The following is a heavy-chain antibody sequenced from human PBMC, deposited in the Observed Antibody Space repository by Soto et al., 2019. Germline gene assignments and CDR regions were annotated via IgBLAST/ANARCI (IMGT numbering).Heavy chain of an antibody. V-gene: IGHV3-66*01. Sequence: EVRLVQSGGGLVQPGGSLRLSCAASLFIVSDNYMSWVRQAPGKGLEWVSLIYSGGATDYGESVKGRFTISRDNSKNTLYLQMHSLKAEDTGIYYCATRMTTAPYWGQGTVVTVSS. CDR1: LFIVSDNY. CDR2: IYSGGAT. D-gene: IGHD4-17*01. J-gene: IGHJ4*02. CDR3: ATRMTTAPY.